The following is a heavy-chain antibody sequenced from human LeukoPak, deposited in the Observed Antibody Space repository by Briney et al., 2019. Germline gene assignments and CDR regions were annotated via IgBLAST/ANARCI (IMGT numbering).Heavy chain of an antibody. J-gene: IGHJ4*02. CDR2: IYDRGNT. V-gene: IGHV4-59*01. CDR3: VRDRELGY. CDR1: DGFISNFY. D-gene: IGHD2/OR15-2a*01. Sequence: SETLSLTCTVTDGFISNFYWSWVRQPPGKGLEWIGYIYDRGNTTYNPSLQSRVTISVDTSKNQFALRLTSVTPADTAIYYCVRDRELGYWGQGTLVTVSS.